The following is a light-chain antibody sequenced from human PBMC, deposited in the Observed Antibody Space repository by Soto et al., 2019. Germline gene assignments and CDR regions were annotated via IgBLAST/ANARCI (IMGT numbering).Light chain of an antibody. V-gene: IGKV1-39*01. CDR1: QSISKY. CDR2: AAS. Sequence: DIQMTQSPSSLSASVGDRVTITCRASQSISKYLNWYQQKPGKAPKVLISAASSLQSGVPSRFSGVGSGTDFTLTISSLRPDDFATYYCQQSYSSPYTFGQGSKLEIK. CDR3: QQSYSSPYT. J-gene: IGKJ2*01.